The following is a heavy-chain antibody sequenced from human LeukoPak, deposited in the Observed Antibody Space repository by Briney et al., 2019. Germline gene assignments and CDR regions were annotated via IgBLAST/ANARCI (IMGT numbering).Heavy chain of an antibody. J-gene: IGHJ4*02. CDR3: ASITIFGVARADY. CDR1: GYSISSGYY. CDR2: IYHSGST. D-gene: IGHD3-3*01. Sequence: SETLSLTCAVSGYSISSGYYWGWIRQPPGKGLEWIGSIYHSGSTYYNPSLKSRVTISVDTSKNQFSLKLSSVTAADTAVYCCASITIFGVARADYWGQGTLVTVSS. V-gene: IGHV4-38-2*01.